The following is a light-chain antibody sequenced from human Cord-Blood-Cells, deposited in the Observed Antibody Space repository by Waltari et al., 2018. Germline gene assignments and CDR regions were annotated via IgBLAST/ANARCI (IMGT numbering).Light chain of an antibody. CDR2: GNS. J-gene: IGLJ2*01. CDR1: SSNIGAGYD. V-gene: IGLV1-40*01. Sequence: QSVLTQPPSVSGAPGQRVTISCTGISSNIGAGYDVHAYQQLPGTAPKLLIYGNSNRPSGVPDRFSGSKSGTSASLAITGLQAEDEADYYCQSYDSSLSGSVFGGGTKLTVL. CDR3: QSYDSSLSGSV.